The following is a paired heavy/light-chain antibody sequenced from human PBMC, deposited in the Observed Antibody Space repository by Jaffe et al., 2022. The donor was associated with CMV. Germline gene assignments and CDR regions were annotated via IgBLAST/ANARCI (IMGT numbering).Heavy chain of an antibody. Sequence: EVQLVESGGGLVKPEGSLRLSCAASGFTFNSYSMNWVRQAPGKGLEWVSSISSSSSYMYYAESVKGRFTVSRDNAKNSLFLHMNSLRAEDTAVYYCAREMVRGVITPGPFEYWGQGTLVTVSS. D-gene: IGHD3-10*01. CDR2: ISSSSSYM. J-gene: IGHJ4*02. CDR3: AREMVRGVITPGPFEY. V-gene: IGHV3-21*01. CDR1: GFTFNSYS.
Light chain of an antibody. CDR1: QDISNW. Sequence: DIQMTQSPSSVSVSVGDRVNITCRASQDISNWLAWYQQKPGKAPKLLIYAASSLQSGVPSRFSGSGSGTDFTLTISGLQPEDFATYYCQQANSFPGTFGQGTRLEIK. J-gene: IGKJ5*01. CDR3: QQANSFPGT. CDR2: AAS. V-gene: IGKV1-12*01.